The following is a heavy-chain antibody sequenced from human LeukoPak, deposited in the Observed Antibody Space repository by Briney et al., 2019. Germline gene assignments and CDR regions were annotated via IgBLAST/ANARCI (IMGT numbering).Heavy chain of an antibody. CDR1: GFTFSDYY. J-gene: IGHJ4*02. D-gene: IGHD1-1*01. CDR2: VSSSGSTI. V-gene: IGHV3-11*01. Sequence: PGGSLRLSCAASGFTFSDYYMSWLRQAPGKGLEWVSYVSSSGSTIYYADSVKGRFTISRDNAKNSLYLQMNSLRAEDTAVYFCASSPNWNGAEYYFEYWGRGTPVIVSS. CDR3: ASSPNWNGAEYYFEY.